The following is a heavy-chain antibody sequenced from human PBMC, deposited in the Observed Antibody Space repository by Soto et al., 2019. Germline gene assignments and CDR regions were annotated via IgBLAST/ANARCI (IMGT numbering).Heavy chain of an antibody. CDR2: ISYDGSNK. CDR1: GFTFSSYG. Sequence: GGSLRLSCAASGFTFSSYGMHWVRQAPGKGLEWVAVISYDGSNKYYADSVKGRFTISRDNSKNTLYLQMNSRGAEDTAVYYCAKDIKWKPGYSSSWYLDYWGQGTLVTVSS. V-gene: IGHV3-30*18. D-gene: IGHD6-13*01. J-gene: IGHJ4*02. CDR3: AKDIKWKPGYSSSWYLDY.